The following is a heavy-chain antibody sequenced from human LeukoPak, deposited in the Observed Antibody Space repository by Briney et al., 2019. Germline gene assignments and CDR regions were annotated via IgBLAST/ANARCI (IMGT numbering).Heavy chain of an antibody. V-gene: IGHV4-38-2*01. CDR2: IYHSGST. J-gene: IGHJ5*02. D-gene: IGHD4-17*01. Sequence: GSLRLSCAASGFTFSNAWMSWVRQAPGKGLEWIGSIYHSGSTYYNPSLKSRVTISVDTSKNQFSLKLSSVAAADTAVYYCARGGMVPSTVTNFDPWGQGTLVTVSS. CDR1: GFTFSNAW. CDR3: ARGGMVPSTVTNFDP.